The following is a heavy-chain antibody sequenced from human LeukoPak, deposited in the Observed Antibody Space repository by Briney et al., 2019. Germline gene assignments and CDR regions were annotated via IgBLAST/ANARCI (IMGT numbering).Heavy chain of an antibody. CDR3: ARVSNYDFWSGFDY. Sequence: GGSLRLSCAASGFTFSSYAMHWVRQAPGKGLEWVAVISYDGSNKYYADSVKGRFTISRDNSKNTLYLQMNSLRAEDTAVYYCARVSNYDFWSGFDYWGQGTLVTVSS. CDR1: GFTFSSYA. CDR2: ISYDGSNK. D-gene: IGHD3-3*01. J-gene: IGHJ4*02. V-gene: IGHV3-30*04.